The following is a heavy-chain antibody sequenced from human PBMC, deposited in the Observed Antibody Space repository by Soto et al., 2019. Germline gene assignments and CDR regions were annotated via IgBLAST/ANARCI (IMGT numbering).Heavy chain of an antibody. D-gene: IGHD2-21*02. Sequence: EEQLVESGGGLVQPGGSLRLSCAASGFTVSDHYMTWVRQAPGKGLEWVSVIYSGGSTYYADSVKGRFTISRDNAKNTRYLRTNSLTAGDTAVYYCARDHTVTFPGDAYYGMDVWGQGTTVIVSS. V-gene: IGHV3-66*01. CDR1: GFTVSDHY. CDR2: IYSGGST. J-gene: IGHJ6*02. CDR3: ARDHTVTFPGDAYYGMDV.